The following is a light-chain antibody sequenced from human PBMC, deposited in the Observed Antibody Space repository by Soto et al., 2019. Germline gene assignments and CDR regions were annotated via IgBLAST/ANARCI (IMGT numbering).Light chain of an antibody. Sequence: QSVLTQPASVSGSPGQSITISCTGTSSDVGGYNYVSWYQQHPGKALKLMIYEVSNRPSGVSNRFSGSKSGNTASLTISGLQAEDEADYYCSSYTSSSTLVFGGGTKLTVL. J-gene: IGLJ3*02. CDR1: SSDVGGYNY. CDR3: SSYTSSSTLV. V-gene: IGLV2-14*01. CDR2: EVS.